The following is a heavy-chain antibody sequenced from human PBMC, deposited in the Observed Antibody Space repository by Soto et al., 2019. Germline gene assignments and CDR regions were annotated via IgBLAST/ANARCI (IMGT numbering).Heavy chain of an antibody. CDR1: GDTFTNFD. CDR2: MRANSGDT. J-gene: IGHJ5*02. CDR3: ARSIYGQGFKA. Sequence: QVQLVQSGAEVKKPGASVKVSCKASGDTFTNFDLNWVRQATGQGLEWMGWMRANSGDTGHAQKFQGRVSMTRSTSISTAYMELSSLRAEDTAVYYWARSIYGQGFKAWGQGPLVIVSS. D-gene: IGHD3-10*01. V-gene: IGHV1-8*01.